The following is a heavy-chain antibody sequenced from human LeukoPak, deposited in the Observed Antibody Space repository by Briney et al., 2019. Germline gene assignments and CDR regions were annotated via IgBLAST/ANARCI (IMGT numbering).Heavy chain of an antibody. CDR2: ISGSGGST. CDR3: AKEPYSYGYYGFDY. Sequence: GGSLRLSCAASGFTFSSYAMSWVRQAPGKGLEWVSAISGSGGSTYYADSVKGRFTISRDNSKDTLYLQMNSLKADDTAVYYCAKEPYSYGYYGFDYWGQGTLVTVSS. D-gene: IGHD5-18*01. J-gene: IGHJ4*02. V-gene: IGHV3-23*01. CDR1: GFTFSSYA.